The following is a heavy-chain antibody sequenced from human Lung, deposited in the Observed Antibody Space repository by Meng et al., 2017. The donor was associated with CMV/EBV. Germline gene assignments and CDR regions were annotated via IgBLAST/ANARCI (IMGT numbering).Heavy chain of an antibody. V-gene: IGHV4-4*02. CDR1: GDSITNHNW. J-gene: IGHJ1*01. CDR3: LRRSGGSV. CDR2: IPHRGSS. Sequence: GQFGESRPAPVKPSGTLSLTCAVSGDSITNHNWWAWVRQPPGKGLEWIGEIPHRGSSAYNPSLKSRVSMSIDKSKNQFSLKLTSVTAADTAVYHCLRRSGGSVWGQGTLVTVSS. D-gene: IGHD3-10*01.